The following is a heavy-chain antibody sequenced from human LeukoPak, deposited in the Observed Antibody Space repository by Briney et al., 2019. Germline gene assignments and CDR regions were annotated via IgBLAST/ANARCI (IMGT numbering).Heavy chain of an antibody. CDR2: IYYSGST. CDR3: ARRRKVPAPRAGDAFDI. Sequence: SEPLSLTCAVSGVSFSDYYWNWIRQPPGKGLEWIGYIYYSGSTNYSPSLKSRVTISVDTSKNQFSLKLNSVTAADTAIYYCARRRKVPAPRAGDAFDIWGQGTMVTVSS. V-gene: IGHV4-59*08. J-gene: IGHJ3*02. D-gene: IGHD2-21*02. CDR1: GVSFSDYY.